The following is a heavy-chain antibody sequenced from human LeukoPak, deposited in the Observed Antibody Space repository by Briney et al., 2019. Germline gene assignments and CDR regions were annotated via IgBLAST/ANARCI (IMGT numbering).Heavy chain of an antibody. CDR1: GFTFSSYW. CDR2: ISSSGSTI. CDR3: ARDLTVVTGEGIDY. V-gene: IGHV3-48*04. D-gene: IGHD4-23*01. Sequence: GGSLRLSCAASGFTFSSYWMSWVRQAPGKGLEWVSYISSSGSTIYYADSVKGRFTISRDNAKNSLYLQMNSLRAEDTAVYYCARDLTVVTGEGIDYWGQGTLVTVSS. J-gene: IGHJ4*02.